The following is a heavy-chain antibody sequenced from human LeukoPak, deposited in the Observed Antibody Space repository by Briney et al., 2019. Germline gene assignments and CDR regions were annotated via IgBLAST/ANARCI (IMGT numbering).Heavy chain of an antibody. Sequence: PGGSLRLSCAASGFTFSSYSMNWVRQAPGKGLEWVSSISTISSYIYYADSVKGRFTISRDNAKNSLYLQMNSLRAEDTAVYYCARATIKAFDIWGQGTMVTVSS. CDR3: ARATIKAFDI. V-gene: IGHV3-21*01. CDR1: GFTFSSYS. J-gene: IGHJ3*02. D-gene: IGHD5-12*01. CDR2: ISTISSYI.